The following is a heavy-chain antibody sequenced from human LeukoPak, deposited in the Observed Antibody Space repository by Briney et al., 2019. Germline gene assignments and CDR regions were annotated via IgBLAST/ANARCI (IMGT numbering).Heavy chain of an antibody. CDR2: INPNSGGT. Sequence: ASVKVSCKASGYTFTGYYMHWMRQAPGQGLEWMGWINPNSGGTNYAQKFQGRVTMTRDTSISTAYMELGRLRSDDTAVYYCARDGLPVGYYNSGSFDYWGQGTLVTVSS. D-gene: IGHD3-10*01. CDR3: ARDGLPVGYYNSGSFDY. J-gene: IGHJ4*02. V-gene: IGHV1-2*02. CDR1: GYTFTGYY.